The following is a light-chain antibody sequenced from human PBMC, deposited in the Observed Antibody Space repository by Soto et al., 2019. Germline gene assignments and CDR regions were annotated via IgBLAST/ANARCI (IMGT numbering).Light chain of an antibody. J-gene: IGLJ3*02. Sequence: QSVLTQSPSASASLGASVKITCTLSSGHSTYAIAWHQQQPEKGPRYLIKLDSDGSHSKGDGIPDRFSGSSSGAERYLTISSLQSEDEADYYCQTWATGPDWVFGGGTKVTVL. V-gene: IGLV4-69*01. CDR1: SGHSTYA. CDR3: QTWATGPDWV. CDR2: LDSDGSH.